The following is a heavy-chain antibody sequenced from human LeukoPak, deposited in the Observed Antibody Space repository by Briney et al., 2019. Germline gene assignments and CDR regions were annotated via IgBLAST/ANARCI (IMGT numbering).Heavy chain of an antibody. V-gene: IGHV3-74*01. Sequence: PGGSLRLSCAASGFTFDDYDMSWVRQGPGKGLVWVSRINSDGSSTSYADTVKGRFTISRDNSKNMLYLQMNSLRAEDTAVYYCARSLRVRGVPDYMDVWGKGTTVTISS. CDR3: ARSLRVRGVPDYMDV. CDR2: INSDGSST. J-gene: IGHJ6*03. CDR1: GFTFDDYD. D-gene: IGHD3-10*01.